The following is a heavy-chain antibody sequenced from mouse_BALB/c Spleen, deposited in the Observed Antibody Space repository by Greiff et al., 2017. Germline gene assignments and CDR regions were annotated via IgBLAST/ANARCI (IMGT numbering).Heavy chain of an antibody. J-gene: IGHJ3*01. CDR3: AKDCRYEAY. D-gene: IGHD2-14*01. Sequence: EVKLMESGGGLVQPGGSRKLSCAASGFTFSSFGMHWVRQAPEKGLEWVAYISSGSSTIYYADTVKGRFTISRDNPKNTLFLQMTSLRSEDTAMYYCAKDCRYEAYWGQGTLVTVSA. CDR1: GFTFSSFG. CDR2: ISSGSSTI. V-gene: IGHV5-17*02.